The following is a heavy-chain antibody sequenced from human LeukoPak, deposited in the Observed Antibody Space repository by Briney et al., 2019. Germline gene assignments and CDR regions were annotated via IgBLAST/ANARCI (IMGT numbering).Heavy chain of an antibody. Sequence: GESLKISCKGSGYSFTSYWIGWVRQMPGKGLEWMGIIYPGDSDTRYSPSFQGQVTISADKSISTAYLQWSSLKASDTAMYYCARGGGGYYDILTGYYIQSALDYWGQGTLVTVSS. CDR2: IYPGDSDT. V-gene: IGHV5-51*01. CDR1: GYSFTSYW. J-gene: IGHJ4*02. CDR3: ARGGGGYYDILTGYYIQSALDY. D-gene: IGHD3-9*01.